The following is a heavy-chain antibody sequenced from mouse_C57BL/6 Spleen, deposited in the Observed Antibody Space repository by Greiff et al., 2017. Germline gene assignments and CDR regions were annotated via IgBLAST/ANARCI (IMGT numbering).Heavy chain of an antibody. CDR1: GYTFTSYW. J-gene: IGHJ4*01. V-gene: IGHV1-74*01. Sequence: QVQLKQPGAELVKPGASVKVSCKASGYTFTSYWMHWVKQRPGQGLEWIGRIHPSDSDTNYNQKFKGKATLTVDKSSTTAYMQLSSLTSEDSAVYYCAIRRDGYDTSDAMDYWGQGTSVTVSS. CDR3: AIRRDGYDTSDAMDY. CDR2: IHPSDSDT. D-gene: IGHD2-2*01.